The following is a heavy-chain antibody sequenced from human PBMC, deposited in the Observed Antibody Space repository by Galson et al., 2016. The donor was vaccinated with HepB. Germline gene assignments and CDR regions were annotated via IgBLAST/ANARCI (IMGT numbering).Heavy chain of an antibody. CDR3: VRRVGAYCGGNCYAFDA. CDR2: MFPRDSDI. J-gene: IGHJ3*01. Sequence: QSGAEVKKPGDSLRISCTISGYIFTNFWIGWVRQMPGKGLEWLGTMFPRDSDITYNPSFHGQVTMSADRSVDTAYLLLTSLQDSDTATYYRVRRVGAYCGGNCYAFDAWGQGTQVTVSS. V-gene: IGHV5-51*01. D-gene: IGHD2-21*01. CDR1: GYIFTNFW.